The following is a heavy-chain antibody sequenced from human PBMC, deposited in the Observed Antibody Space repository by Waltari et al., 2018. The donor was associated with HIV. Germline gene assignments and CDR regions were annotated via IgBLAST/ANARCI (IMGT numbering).Heavy chain of an antibody. D-gene: IGHD2-2*01. CDR2: IKSKASNSAT. Sequence: EVQLVESGGGLVQPGGSLRLSCAASGFTFSGSDMPWDRQASGKGWVGVGRIKSKASNSATAYAASVEGRFTVSRDDSKNTAYLQMNSLKTEDTALYYCTRLPYCSSASCVFDYWGQGTLVTVSS. CDR1: GFTFSGSD. J-gene: IGHJ4*02. V-gene: IGHV3-73*02. CDR3: TRLPYCSSASCVFDY.